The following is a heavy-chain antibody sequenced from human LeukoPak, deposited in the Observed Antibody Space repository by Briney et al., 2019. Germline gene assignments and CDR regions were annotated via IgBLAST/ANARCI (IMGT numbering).Heavy chain of an antibody. J-gene: IGHJ4*02. CDR3: AAGLGIAAAEDY. CDR2: IVVGSGNT. D-gene: IGHD6-13*01. CDR1: GGTFIGYA. Sequence: SVKVSCKASGGTFIGYAISWVRQAPGQRLEWIGWIVVGSGNTNYAQKFQERVTITRDMSTSTAYMELSSLRSEDTAVYYCAAGLGIAAAEDYWGQGTLVTVSS. V-gene: IGHV1-58*02.